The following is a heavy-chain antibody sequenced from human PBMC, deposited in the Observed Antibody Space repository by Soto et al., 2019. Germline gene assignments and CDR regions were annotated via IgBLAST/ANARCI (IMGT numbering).Heavy chain of an antibody. CDR1: GAAFYNYT. CDR2: VIPLLDAS. J-gene: IGHJ6*03. D-gene: IGHD6-19*01. Sequence: QVQLGQSGADVKKPGSSVKISCTAAGAAFYNYTFTWVRRAPGEGLEWVGRVIPLLDASNYAEKFQDRVTISADRSTSTVYMVLSGLRTEDSAIYYCASGKSQMSQDRIGCYYYMDVWGKGTSVTVSS. V-gene: IGHV1-69*08. CDR3: ASGKSQMSQDRIGCYYYMDV.